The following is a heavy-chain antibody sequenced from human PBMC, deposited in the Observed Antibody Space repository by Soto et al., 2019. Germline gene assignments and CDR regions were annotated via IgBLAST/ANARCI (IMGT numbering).Heavy chain of an antibody. CDR2: INAGNGNT. J-gene: IGHJ4*02. CDR3: ARSIVVVTARDY. D-gene: IGHD2-21*02. V-gene: IGHV1-3*05. CDR1: GYTFTSYA. Sequence: QVQLVQSGAEEKKPGASVKVSCKASGYTFTSYAMHWVRQAPGQRLEWMGWINAGNGNTKYSQKFQGRVTITRDTSASTAYMELSSRRSKDTAVYYFARSIVVVTARDYWGQGTLVTVSS.